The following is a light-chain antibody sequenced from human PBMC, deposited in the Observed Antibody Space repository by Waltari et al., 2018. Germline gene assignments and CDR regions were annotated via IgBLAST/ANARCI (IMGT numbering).Light chain of an antibody. J-gene: IGLJ3*02. CDR1: PPNIGAHYD. CDR2: ANN. Sequence: QSVLTQPPSVSGAPGQRVTISCTGSPPNIGAHYDVHWYQPVPGTAPKLLIYANNNRPSGVPDRFSGSRSGTSASLAITGLQAEDEADYYCQSYDNSLRGVFGGGTKLTVL. CDR3: QSYDNSLRGV. V-gene: IGLV1-40*01.